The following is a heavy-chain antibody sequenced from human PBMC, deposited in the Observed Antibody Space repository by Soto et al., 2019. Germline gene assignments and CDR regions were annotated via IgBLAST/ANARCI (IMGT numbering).Heavy chain of an antibody. CDR1: GLPFNRNG. J-gene: IGHJ6*02. CDR3: ARDRSAGNYFYYGMDV. V-gene: IGHV3-33*01. CDR2: IWYDGSKE. Sequence: LRLSCAASGLPFNRNGMHWVRQAPGKGLEWVAVIWYDGSKEYYSDSVKGRFTISRDNSKNMLYLQMNSVRVEDTAVYFCARDRSAGNYFYYGMDVWGQGTTVTVSS. D-gene: IGHD1-1*01.